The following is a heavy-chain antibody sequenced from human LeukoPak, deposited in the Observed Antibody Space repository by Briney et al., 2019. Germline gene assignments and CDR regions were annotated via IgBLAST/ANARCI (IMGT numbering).Heavy chain of an antibody. D-gene: IGHD3-10*01. CDR3: ARLGDAIDAFDI. V-gene: IGHV3-21*01. Sequence: GGSLRLSCAASGFTFSSYSMNWVRQAPGKGLEWVSSISSSSYIYYADSVKGRFTISRDNAKNSLYLQMNSLRAEDTAVYYCARLGDAIDAFDIWGQGTMVTVSS. J-gene: IGHJ3*02. CDR2: ISSSSYI. CDR1: GFTFSSYS.